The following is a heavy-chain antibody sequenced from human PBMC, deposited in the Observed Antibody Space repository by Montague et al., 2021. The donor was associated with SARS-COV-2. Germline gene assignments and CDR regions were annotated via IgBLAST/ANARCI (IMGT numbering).Heavy chain of an antibody. CDR1: GGSISSYHHY. D-gene: IGHD2-15*01. J-gene: IGHJ4*02. CDR3: GGVILSATSNPVDC. CDR2: MYYSGST. Sequence: SETLSLTCTVSGGSISSYHHYWGWIRQPPGKGLEWIGAMYYSGSTWLNPSLKSRVTISVDTSNNQLSLNLRSVTAADTAVYFCGGVILSATSNPVDCWGPGTLVTVSS. V-gene: IGHV4-39*07.